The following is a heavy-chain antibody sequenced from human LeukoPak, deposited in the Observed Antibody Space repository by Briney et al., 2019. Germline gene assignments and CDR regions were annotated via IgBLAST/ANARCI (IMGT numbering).Heavy chain of an antibody. CDR2: IYYSGST. CDR1: GGSISSYY. CDR3: ARRSGAVADY. Sequence: SETLSLTCTVSGGSISSYYWSWIRQPPGKGLEWIGYIYYSGSTNYNPSLKSRVTISVDTSKNQFSLKLSSVTAADTAAYYCARRSGAVADYWGQGTLVTVSS. V-gene: IGHV4-59*08. J-gene: IGHJ4*02. D-gene: IGHD6-19*01.